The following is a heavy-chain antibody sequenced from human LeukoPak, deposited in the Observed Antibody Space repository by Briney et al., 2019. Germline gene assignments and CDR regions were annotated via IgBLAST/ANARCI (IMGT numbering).Heavy chain of an antibody. CDR3: AKVHSSLHGFDI. V-gene: IGHV4-38-2*02. D-gene: IGHD6-13*01. CDR2: IHHTGTT. Sequence: SETLSLTCTVSGYSISSDYYRAWMRQSPGKGLEWFGTIHHTGTTYNNPSLKSRVTISVDTSNNQFSLKLTSVTAADTALYYCAKVHSSLHGFDIWGQGTLVSVSS. J-gene: IGHJ3*02. CDR1: GYSISSDYY.